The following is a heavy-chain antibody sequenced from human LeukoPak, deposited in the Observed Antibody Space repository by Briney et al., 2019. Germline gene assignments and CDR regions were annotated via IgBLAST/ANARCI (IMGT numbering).Heavy chain of an antibody. J-gene: IGHJ2*01. CDR3: ARDWPGISLHFDL. Sequence: ASVKVSCKASGYTFSGYYVHWVRQAPGQGLEWMGWINPNTGDTNFAQKFQGRVAMTRDTSLSTAYMDLSRLTSDDTAVYYCARDWPGISLHFDLWGRGTLITVSS. V-gene: IGHV1-2*02. CDR2: INPNTGDT. CDR1: GYTFSGYY. D-gene: IGHD2-15*01.